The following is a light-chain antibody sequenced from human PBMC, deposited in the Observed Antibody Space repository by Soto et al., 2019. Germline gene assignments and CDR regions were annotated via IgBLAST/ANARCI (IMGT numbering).Light chain of an antibody. Sequence: EIVMTQSPATLSVSPGERVTLSCRASQSVRSNLAWYQQKPGQAPRLLIYGASTRATGHPARFSGSGSGTDFTLTISSLQSEDFAVYYCQQYNTWPPITFGQGTRLEIK. CDR3: QQYNTWPPIT. V-gene: IGKV3-15*01. CDR1: QSVRSN. CDR2: GAS. J-gene: IGKJ5*01.